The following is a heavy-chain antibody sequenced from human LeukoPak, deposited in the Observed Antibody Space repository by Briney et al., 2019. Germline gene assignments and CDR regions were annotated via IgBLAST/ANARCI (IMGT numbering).Heavy chain of an antibody. Sequence: PGGSLRPSCAASGFTFSNYGMNWVRQAPGKGLEWLSYISATATTIYYADSVKGRFTISRDNAKSSLYLQMSSLRAEDTAVYYCAKAAAAGSKNYYMDVWGKGTTVTVSS. CDR3: AKAAAAGSKNYYMDV. CDR1: GFTFSNYG. V-gene: IGHV3-48*01. CDR2: ISATATTI. J-gene: IGHJ6*03. D-gene: IGHD6-13*01.